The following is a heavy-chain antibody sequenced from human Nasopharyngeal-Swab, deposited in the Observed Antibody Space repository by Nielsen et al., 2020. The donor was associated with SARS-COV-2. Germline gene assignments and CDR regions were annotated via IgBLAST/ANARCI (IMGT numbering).Heavy chain of an antibody. V-gene: IGHV4-34*01. CDR2: INHSGST. Sequence: SQTLSLTGAVYGGSFSGYYWSWIRQPPGKGLEWIGEINHSGSTNYNPSLKSRVTISVDTSKNQFSLKLSSVTAADTAVYYCAREKRVVVTAGGFDYWGQGTLVTVSS. J-gene: IGHJ4*02. CDR3: AREKRVVVTAGGFDY. D-gene: IGHD2-21*02. CDR1: GGSFSGYY.